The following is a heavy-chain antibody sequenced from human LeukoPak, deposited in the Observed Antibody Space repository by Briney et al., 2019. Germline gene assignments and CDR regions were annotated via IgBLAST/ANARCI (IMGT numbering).Heavy chain of an antibody. Sequence: SETLSLTCTVSGGSIRSSYYYWGWIRQPPGKGLEWIGSIYDSGSTYYNPSLKSRVTISVDTSKNQFSLKLSSVTAADTAVYYCARIAVAGVEGDYWGQGTLVTVSS. CDR3: ARIAVAGVEGDY. CDR2: IYDSGST. CDR1: GGSIRSSYYY. J-gene: IGHJ4*02. D-gene: IGHD6-19*01. V-gene: IGHV4-39*01.